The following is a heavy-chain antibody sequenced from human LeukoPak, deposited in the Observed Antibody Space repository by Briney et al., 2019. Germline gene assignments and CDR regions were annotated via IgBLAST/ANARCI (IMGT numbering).Heavy chain of an antibody. Sequence: GGSLRLSCTASGFTFDAYAMNWVRQAPGKGLEWVSYISSSSSTIYYADSVKGRFTISRDNAKNSLYLQMNSLRAEDTAVYYCARGVGAQSANYFDYWGQGTLVTVSS. CDR2: ISSSSSTI. CDR3: ARGVGAQSANYFDY. CDR1: GFTFDAYA. D-gene: IGHD1-26*01. J-gene: IGHJ4*02. V-gene: IGHV3-48*01.